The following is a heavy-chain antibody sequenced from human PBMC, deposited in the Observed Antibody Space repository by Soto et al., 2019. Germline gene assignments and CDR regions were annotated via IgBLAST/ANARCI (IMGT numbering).Heavy chain of an antibody. Sequence: PGGSLRLSCAASGFTFSSYAMHWVRQAPGKGLEWVAVISYDGSNKYYADSVKGRFTISRDNSKNTLYLQMNSLRAEDTAVYYCARCAAYCSSTSLPMDVWGQGTTVTVSS. D-gene: IGHD2-2*01. V-gene: IGHV3-30-3*01. CDR2: ISYDGSNK. J-gene: IGHJ6*02. CDR3: ARCAAYCSSTSLPMDV. CDR1: GFTFSSYA.